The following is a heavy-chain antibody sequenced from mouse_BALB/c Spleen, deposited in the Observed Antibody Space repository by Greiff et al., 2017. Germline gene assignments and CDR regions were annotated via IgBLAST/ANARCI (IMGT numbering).Heavy chain of an antibody. D-gene: IGHD2-14*01. CDR2: INPYYGST. CDR1: GYSFTDYI. Sequence: VQLQQTGPELVKPGASVKISCKASGYSFTDYIMLWVKQSHGKSLEWIGNINPYYGSTSYNLKFKGKATLTVDKSSSTAYMQLNSLTSEDSAVYYCATHRYDGDMDYWGQGTSVTVSS. V-gene: IGHV1-39*01. J-gene: IGHJ4*01. CDR3: ATHRYDGDMDY.